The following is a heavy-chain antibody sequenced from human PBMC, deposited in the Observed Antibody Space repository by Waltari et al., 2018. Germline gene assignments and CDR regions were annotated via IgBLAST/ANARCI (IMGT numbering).Heavy chain of an antibody. Sequence: QVQLQESGPGLVKPSETLSLTCPVSGGSISSYYWSWIRQPPGKGLEWIGYIYYSGSTNYNPSLKSRVTISVDTSKNQFSLKLSSVTAADTAVYYCARTLLDYYYYYMDVWGKGTTVTVSS. V-gene: IGHV4-59*01. D-gene: IGHD2-21*01. CDR3: ARTLLDYYYYYMDV. J-gene: IGHJ6*03. CDR2: IYYSGST. CDR1: GGSISSYY.